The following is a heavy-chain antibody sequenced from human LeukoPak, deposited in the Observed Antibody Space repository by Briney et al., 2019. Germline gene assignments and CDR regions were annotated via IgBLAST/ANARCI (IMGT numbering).Heavy chain of an antibody. CDR2: ISGSGDST. CDR1: GFTFRSFA. CDR3: AKDLTLGADGTYFDY. J-gene: IGHJ4*02. V-gene: IGHV3-23*01. D-gene: IGHD6-13*01. Sequence: AGGSLRLSCAASGFTFRSFAVTWVRQAPGKGLEWVSVISGSGDSTYYADSVKGRFTISRDNSKNTLYLQMNTLRAEDTAVYYCAKDLTLGADGTYFDYWGQGILVTVSS.